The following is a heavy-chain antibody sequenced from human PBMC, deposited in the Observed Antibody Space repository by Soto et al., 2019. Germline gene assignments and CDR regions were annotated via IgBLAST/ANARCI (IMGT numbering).Heavy chain of an antibody. D-gene: IGHD3-10*01. CDR1: GFTFSNYA. Sequence: EVQLLDSGGGLVQPGGSMRISCAASGFTFSNYAMTWVRQALGKGLEWVSAIRGSGGGTYYADSVKGRFTISRDNSKNMLYLQMNSLRAEDTAVYYCVRGPRECCYSYMDVWGKGTTVSVSS. V-gene: IGHV3-23*01. J-gene: IGHJ6*03. CDR2: IRGSGGGT. CDR3: VRGPRECCYSYMDV.